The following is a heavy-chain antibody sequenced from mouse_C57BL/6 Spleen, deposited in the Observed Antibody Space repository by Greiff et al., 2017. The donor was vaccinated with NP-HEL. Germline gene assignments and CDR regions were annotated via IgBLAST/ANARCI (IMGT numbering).Heavy chain of an antibody. CDR3: ARHPSYSNYEAMDY. J-gene: IGHJ4*01. CDR2: ISSGGSYT. CDR1: GFTFSSYG. Sequence: DVMLVESGGDLVKPGGSLKLSCAASGFTFSSYGMSWVRQTPDKRLEWVATISSGGSYTYYPDSVKGRFTISRDNAKNTLYLQMSSLKSEDTAMYYCARHPSYSNYEAMDYWGQGTSVTVSS. D-gene: IGHD2-5*01. V-gene: IGHV5-6*02.